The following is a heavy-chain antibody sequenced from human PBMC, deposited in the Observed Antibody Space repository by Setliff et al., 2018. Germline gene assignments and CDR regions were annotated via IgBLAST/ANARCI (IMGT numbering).Heavy chain of an antibody. J-gene: IGHJ3*01. Sequence: ASVKVSCKASGYAFTSFGVNWVRQAPGQGLEWMGWISPYNGITRYAQTLQGRVTMTTDTSTKTAYMELRSLRSDDTAVYYCVRDQRVGANADDAFRLWGQGSRVTVSS. CDR1: GYAFTSFG. CDR2: ISPYNGIT. V-gene: IGHV1-18*01. CDR3: VRDQRVGANADDAFRL. D-gene: IGHD1-26*01.